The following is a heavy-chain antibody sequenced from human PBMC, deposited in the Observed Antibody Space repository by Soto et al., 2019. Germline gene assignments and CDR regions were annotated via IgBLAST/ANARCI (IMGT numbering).Heavy chain of an antibody. CDR2: IYPGDSDA. CDR1: GCNFIGYW. CDR3: ARQAYFGSGTYYSDY. D-gene: IGHD3-10*01. V-gene: IGHV5-51*01. J-gene: IGHJ4*02. Sequence: GESLRISCKAAGCNFIGYWVAWVRQMPGKGLEWMGIIYPGDSDATYSPSFEGQVTFSVDKSITTAYLQWISLKASDTAMYYCARQAYFGSGTYYSDYWGQGTPVPVSS.